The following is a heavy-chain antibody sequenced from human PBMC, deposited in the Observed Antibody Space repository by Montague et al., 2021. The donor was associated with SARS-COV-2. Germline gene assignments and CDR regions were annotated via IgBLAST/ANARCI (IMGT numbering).Heavy chain of an antibody. D-gene: IGHD3-3*01. V-gene: IGHV4-38-2*02. CDR1: GYSISDGYY. CDR2: IFQSGTT. J-gene: IGHJ6*02. Sequence: SETLSLTCTVSGYSISDGYYWVWIRQPPGKGLEWIGNIFQSGTTYYNPSLERRSTMSMDTSKNQFSLKLSSVTAADTAMYYCAREHWENYYDFWSGTNLASDYPYYGMDVWGQGTTVTVSS. CDR3: AREHWENYYDFWSGTNLASDYPYYGMDV.